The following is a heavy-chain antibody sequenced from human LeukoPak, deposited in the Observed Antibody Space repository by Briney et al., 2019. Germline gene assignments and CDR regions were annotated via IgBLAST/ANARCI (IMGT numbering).Heavy chain of an antibody. V-gene: IGHV3-15*01. D-gene: IGHD3-10*01. CDR1: GFTFTNAW. CDR3: TTDLGTYYHGSQRLIPIDY. CDR2: IKSKTDGETT. J-gene: IGHJ4*02. Sequence: GGSLRLSCVDSGFTFTNAWMSWVRQAPGKGLEWIGRIKSKTDGETTNYAEPVRGSFTISRDDSKSAVYLQMNSLKIEDTAVYYCTTDLGTYYHGSQRLIPIDYWGQGTLVTVSS.